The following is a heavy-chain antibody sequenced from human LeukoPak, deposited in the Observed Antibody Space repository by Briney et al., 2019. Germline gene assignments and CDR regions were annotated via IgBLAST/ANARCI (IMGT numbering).Heavy chain of an antibody. CDR3: ARGGVGYRGAQSHGYIPY. Sequence: SETVSLMCCVYGGSFSGYCWSWIRQPPGKGLERIGEISHRGSTSYNPSLKSRVSISVDRSTNQFSLPLSSVTAADTAVYYCARGGVGYRGAQSHGYIPYWGQGTLVTVSS. V-gene: IGHV4-34*01. D-gene: IGHD5-12*01. CDR2: ISHRGST. J-gene: IGHJ4*02. CDR1: GGSFSGYC.